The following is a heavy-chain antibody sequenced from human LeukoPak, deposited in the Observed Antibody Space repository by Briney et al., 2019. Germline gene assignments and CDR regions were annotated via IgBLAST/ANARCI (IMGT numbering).Heavy chain of an antibody. J-gene: IGHJ4*02. CDR3: ARTDSDLAFDY. D-gene: IGHD3-22*01. CDR2: IDWDDDK. Sequence: SGPTLVHPTPPLTLTCTFSGFSLSTSGMCVNWIRQPPGKALEWRARIDWDDDKYYSTSLKSRLTISKDTSKNQVVLTITNMDPVDTATYYSARTDSDLAFDYWGQGTLVTVSS. CDR1: GFSLSTSGMC. V-gene: IGHV2-70*11.